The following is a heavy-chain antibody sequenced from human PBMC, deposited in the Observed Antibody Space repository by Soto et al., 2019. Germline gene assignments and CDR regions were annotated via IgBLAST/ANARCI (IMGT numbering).Heavy chain of an antibody. J-gene: IGHJ4*01. D-gene: IGHD6-6*01. CDR2: IRAGGDTR. V-gene: IGHV3-23*01. CDR3: AKQIDGASSTYDY. Sequence: EVQLLESGGGLVQPGETLRLSCAASGFDFSAYAMAWVRQAPGKGLEWVSLIRAGGDTRYFADFVKGRCIISRDDSKNTVYLQMDSLRAEDTAVYYCAKQIDGASSTYDYWGHGILITVSS. CDR1: GFDFSAYA.